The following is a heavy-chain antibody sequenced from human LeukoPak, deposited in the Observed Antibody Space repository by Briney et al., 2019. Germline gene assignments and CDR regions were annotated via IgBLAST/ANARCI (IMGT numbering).Heavy chain of an antibody. CDR2: ISYDGTNK. CDR1: GFTFSNYV. CDR3: ARERVGGAFDI. Sequence: PGGSLRLSCAASGFTFSNYVMHWVRQAPGKGLEWVAVISYDGTNKYYADSVKGRFTVSRDNSKNTMYLQMNSLRADDTAVYYCARERVGGAFDIWGQGTMVTVSS. V-gene: IGHV3-30-3*01. D-gene: IGHD3-10*01. J-gene: IGHJ3*02.